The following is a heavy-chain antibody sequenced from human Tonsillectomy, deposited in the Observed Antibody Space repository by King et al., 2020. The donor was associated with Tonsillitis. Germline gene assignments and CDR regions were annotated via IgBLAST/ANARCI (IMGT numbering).Heavy chain of an antibody. Sequence: VQLVQSGGGVVQPGGSLRLSCAASGFTFDGYGMHWVRQAPAKGLEWVAFITYDGSNSYYAESVKGRFTISRDNSKNTLYLQMNSLRGDDTAVYYCTKEDRPVVGPSTKGLDHWGQGILVTVSS. J-gene: IGHJ4*02. CDR1: GFTFDGYG. CDR3: TKEDRPVVGPSTKGLDH. CDR2: ITYDGSNS. D-gene: IGHD1-26*01. V-gene: IGHV3-30*02.